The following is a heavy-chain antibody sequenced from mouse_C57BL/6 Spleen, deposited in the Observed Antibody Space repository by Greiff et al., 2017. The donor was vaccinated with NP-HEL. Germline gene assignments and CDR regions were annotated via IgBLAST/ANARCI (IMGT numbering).Heavy chain of an antibody. CDR3: TRHIYSNYLYYYAMDY. V-gene: IGHV6-6*01. CDR1: GFTFSDAW. J-gene: IGHJ4*01. D-gene: IGHD2-5*01. CDR2: IRNKANNHAT. Sequence: EVMLVESGGGLVQPGGSMKLSCAASGFTFSDAWMDWVRQSPEKGLEWVAEIRNKANNHATYYAESVKGRFTISRDDSKSSVYLQMNSLRAEDTVIYYCTRHIYSNYLYYYAMDYWGQGTSVTVSS.